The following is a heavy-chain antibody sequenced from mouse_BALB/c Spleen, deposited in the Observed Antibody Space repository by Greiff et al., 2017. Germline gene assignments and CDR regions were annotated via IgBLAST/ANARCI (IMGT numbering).Heavy chain of an antibody. Sequence: EVQLQESGAELVKPGASVKLSCTASGFNIKDTYMHWVKQRPEQGLEWIGRIDPANGNTKYDPKFQGKATITADTSSNTAYLQLSSLTSEDTAVYYCARSYYGLYWYFDVWGAGTTVTVSS. CDR2: IDPANGNT. J-gene: IGHJ1*01. CDR3: ARSYYGLYWYFDV. CDR1: GFNIKDTY. D-gene: IGHD1-2*01. V-gene: IGHV14-3*02.